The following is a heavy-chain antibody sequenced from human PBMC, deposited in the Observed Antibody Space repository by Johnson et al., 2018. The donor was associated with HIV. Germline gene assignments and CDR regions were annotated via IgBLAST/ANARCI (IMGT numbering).Heavy chain of an antibody. CDR2: ISGSGGST. CDR3: ARDLDSSSSEDAFDI. J-gene: IGHJ3*02. Sequence: EKLVESGGGLVQPGGSLRLSCAASGFTFGSYVMSWVRQAPGKGLEWVSAISGSGGSTYYADSVKGRFTISRDNSKNTLYLQMNSLRAEDTALYYCARDLDSSSSEDAFDIWGQGTMVTVSS. V-gene: IGHV3-23*04. D-gene: IGHD6-6*01. CDR1: GFTFGSYV.